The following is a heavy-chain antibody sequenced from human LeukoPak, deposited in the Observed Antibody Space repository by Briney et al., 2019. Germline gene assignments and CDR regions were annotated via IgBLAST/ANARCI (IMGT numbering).Heavy chain of an antibody. Sequence: PSETLSLTCTVSGYSISSGYYWGWIRQPPGKGLEWIGSIYHSGSTYYNPSLKSRVTISVETSKNQFSLKLGSVTAADTAVYYCANGIAVAGTPSLGDYWGQGTLVTVSS. J-gene: IGHJ4*02. V-gene: IGHV4-38-2*02. CDR1: GYSISSGYY. CDR3: ANGIAVAGTPSLGDY. CDR2: IYHSGST. D-gene: IGHD6-19*01.